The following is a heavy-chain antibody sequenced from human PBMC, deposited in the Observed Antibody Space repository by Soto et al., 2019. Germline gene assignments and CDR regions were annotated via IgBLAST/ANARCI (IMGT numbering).Heavy chain of an antibody. CDR2: ISSSSSYI. V-gene: IGHV3-21*01. CDR3: ARHYDYGDYGGVDYYYGMDV. J-gene: IGHJ6*02. CDR1: GFTFSSYS. D-gene: IGHD4-17*01. Sequence: EVQLVESGGGLVKPGGSLRLSCAASGFTFSSYSMNWVRQAPWKGLEWVSSISSSSSYIYYADSVKGRFTISRDNAKNSLYLQMNSLRAEDTAVYYCARHYDYGDYGGVDYYYGMDVWGQGTTVTVSS.